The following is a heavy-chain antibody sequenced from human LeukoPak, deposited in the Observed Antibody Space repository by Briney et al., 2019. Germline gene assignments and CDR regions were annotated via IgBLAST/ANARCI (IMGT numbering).Heavy chain of an antibody. J-gene: IGHJ4*02. CDR2: IWYDGSNK. CDR3: AKALMGLLSYFDY. D-gene: IGHD2-2*01. Sequence: PGGSLRLSCAASGFTFSRYGMHWVRQAPGKGLEWVAVIWYDGSNKYYADSVKGRFTISRDNSKNTLYLQMNSLRPEDTAVYYCAKALMGLLSYFDYWGQGTLVTVSS. V-gene: IGHV3-30*02. CDR1: GFTFSRYG.